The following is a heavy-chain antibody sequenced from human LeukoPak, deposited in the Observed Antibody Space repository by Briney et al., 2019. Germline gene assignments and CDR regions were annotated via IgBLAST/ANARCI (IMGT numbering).Heavy chain of an antibody. Sequence: ASVKVSCKASGYTFTGYYMHWVRQAPGQGLEWMGWINPNSGGTNYAQKFQGRVTMTRDTSISTAYMELSRLRSDDTAVYYCARERSSSSAFAYYYGMDVWGQGTTVTVSS. CDR2: INPNSGGT. V-gene: IGHV1-2*02. CDR1: GYTFTGYY. CDR3: ARERSSSSAFAYYYGMDV. J-gene: IGHJ6*02. D-gene: IGHD6-6*01.